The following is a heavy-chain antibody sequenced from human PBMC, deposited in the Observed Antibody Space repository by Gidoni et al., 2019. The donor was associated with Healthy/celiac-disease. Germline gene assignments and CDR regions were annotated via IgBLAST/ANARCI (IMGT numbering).Heavy chain of an antibody. V-gene: IGHV3-9*01. CDR3: AKESGGSSGWYLGLETGESSNGMDV. D-gene: IGHD6-19*01. CDR1: GFTFDDYA. CDR2: ISWNSGSI. J-gene: IGHJ6*02. Sequence: EVQLVESGGGLVQPGRSLRLSCAASGFTFDDYAMHWVRQAPGKGLEWVSGISWNSGSIGYADSVKGRFTISRDNAKNSLYLQMNSLRAEDTALYYCAKESGGSSGWYLGLETGESSNGMDVWGQGTTVTVSS.